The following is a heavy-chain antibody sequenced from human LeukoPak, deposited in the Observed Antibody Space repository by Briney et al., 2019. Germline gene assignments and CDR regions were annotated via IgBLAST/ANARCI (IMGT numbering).Heavy chain of an antibody. CDR2: ISGSGGST. D-gene: IGHD6-19*01. CDR3: TTRVAGVAALDFDY. V-gene: IGHV3-23*01. J-gene: IGHJ4*02. Sequence: GGSLRLSCAASGFTFSSYAMSWVRQAPGKGLEWVSAISGSGGSTYYADSVKGRFTISRDNSKNTLYLQMNSLRAEDTAVYYCTTRVAGVAALDFDYWGQGTLVTVSS. CDR1: GFTFSSYA.